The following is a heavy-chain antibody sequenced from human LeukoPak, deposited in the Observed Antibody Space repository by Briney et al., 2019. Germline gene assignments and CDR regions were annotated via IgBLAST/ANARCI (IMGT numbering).Heavy chain of an antibody. V-gene: IGHV4-31*03. CDR1: GGSISSGGYY. D-gene: IGHD3-22*01. CDR3: ARGPLYYYDSSGPYYFDY. Sequence: SQTLSLTCTASGGSISSGGYYWSWIRQHPGKGLEWIGYIYYSGSTYYNPSLKSRVTISVDTSKNQFSLKLSSVTAADTAVYYCARGPLYYYDSSGPYYFDYWGQGTLVTVSS. J-gene: IGHJ4*02. CDR2: IYYSGST.